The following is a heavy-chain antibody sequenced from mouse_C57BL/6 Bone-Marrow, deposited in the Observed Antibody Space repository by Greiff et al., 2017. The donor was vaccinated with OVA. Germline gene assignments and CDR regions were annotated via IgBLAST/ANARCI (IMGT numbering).Heavy chain of an antibody. V-gene: IGHV14-4*01. CDR1: GFNIKDDY. D-gene: IGHD1-1*01. CDR2: LDPENGDT. J-gene: IGHJ3*01. Sequence: EVQLQQSGAELVRPGASVKLSCTASGFNIKDDYMHWVKQRPEQGLEWIGWLDPENGDTEYASKFQGKATITADTSSNTAYLQLSSLTSEDTAGYYCTTWDYYGSSWCAYWGQGTLVTVSA. CDR3: TTWDYYGSSWCAY.